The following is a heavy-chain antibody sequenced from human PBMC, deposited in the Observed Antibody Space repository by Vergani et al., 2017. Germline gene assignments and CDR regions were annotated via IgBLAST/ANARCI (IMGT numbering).Heavy chain of an antibody. D-gene: IGHD2-8*01. CDR2: IKEDGSEK. J-gene: IGHJ4*02. CDR3: ARGLWDCTHIRCSPPSY. Sequence: EVHLVESGGGLVQPGRSLRLSCSGSGFTLGDYAMTWVRQAPGKGLEWVAAIKEDGSEKQYVDSVKGRFTISRDNAKKSLYLQMNSLRAEDTAMYFCARGLWDCTHIRCSPPSYWGQGTQVTVSS. CDR1: GFTLGDYA. V-gene: IGHV3-7*01.